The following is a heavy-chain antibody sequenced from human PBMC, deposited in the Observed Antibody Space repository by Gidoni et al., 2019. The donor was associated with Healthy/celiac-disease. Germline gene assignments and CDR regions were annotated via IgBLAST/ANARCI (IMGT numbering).Heavy chain of an antibody. D-gene: IGHD3-10*01. CDR3: ARAVGYYGSGTRSYYYGMDV. Sequence: QVQLVQSGAEVKKHGASVKVSCKAAGGTFSSYAISWVRQAPGQGLEWMGGIIPIFGTANYAQTFQGRVTITADESTSTAYMELSSLRSEDTAVYYCARAVGYYGSGTRSYYYGMDVWGQGTTVTVSS. J-gene: IGHJ6*02. CDR1: GGTFSSYA. CDR2: IIPIFGTA. V-gene: IGHV1-69*01.